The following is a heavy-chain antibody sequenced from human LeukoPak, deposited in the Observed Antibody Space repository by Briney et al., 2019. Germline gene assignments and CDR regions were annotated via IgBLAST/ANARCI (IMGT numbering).Heavy chain of an antibody. CDR2: MNPNSGHT. D-gene: IGHD1-26*01. Sequence: ASVKVSCKASGYTFTSYDIIWVRQASGQGLEWMGWMNPNSGHTGYAQKFQGRVAMTRTTSISTAYMELTSLTSEDSAVYYCARSIVGVRKRNDYWGQGTLVTVSS. V-gene: IGHV1-8*01. CDR1: GYTFTSYD. CDR3: ARSIVGVRKRNDY. J-gene: IGHJ4*02.